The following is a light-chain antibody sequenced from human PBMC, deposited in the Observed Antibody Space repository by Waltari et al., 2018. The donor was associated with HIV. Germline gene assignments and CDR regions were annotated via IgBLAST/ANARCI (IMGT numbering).Light chain of an antibody. CDR1: HSNLGTTS. Sequence: QPVLTQPPSASGTPGHGLTLPCPGSHSNLGTTSVYWYQHHPGMAPNLLIYRNNRRPSGIPDRFSGSRTGTSASLAISGLRSDDEADYYCATWDDSLIWVFGGGTKLTVL. CDR2: RNN. V-gene: IGLV1-47*01. CDR3: ATWDDSLIWV. J-gene: IGLJ3*02.